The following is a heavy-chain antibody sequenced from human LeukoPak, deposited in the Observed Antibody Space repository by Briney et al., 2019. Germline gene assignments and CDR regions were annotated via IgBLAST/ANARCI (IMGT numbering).Heavy chain of an antibody. D-gene: IGHD2-2*01. J-gene: IGHJ4*02. Sequence: GGSLRLSCAASGFAFSNYGMHWVRQAPGKGLEWVAVIWYDGSNKYYADSVKGRFTISRDNSKNTLDLQMNSLRAEDTAVYYCARGRYSSRSGGYYFDIWGQGTLVTVSS. CDR1: GFAFSNYG. CDR2: IWYDGSNK. CDR3: ARGRYSSRSGGYYFDI. V-gene: IGHV3-33*01.